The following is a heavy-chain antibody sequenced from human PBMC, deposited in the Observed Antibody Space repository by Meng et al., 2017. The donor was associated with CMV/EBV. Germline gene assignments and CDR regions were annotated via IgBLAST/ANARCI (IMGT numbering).Heavy chain of an antibody. D-gene: IGHD3-22*01. CDR3: ARAGYYYDSSGYIDY. CDR1: GSSISSGYY. V-gene: IGHV4-38-2*02. J-gene: IGHJ4*02. Sequence: SETLSLTCTVSGSSISSGYYWGWIRQPPGKGLEWIGSIYHSGSTYYNPSLKSRVTISVDTSKNQFSLKLSSVTAADTAVYYCARAGYYYDSSGYIDYWGQGTLVTVSS. CDR2: IYHSGST.